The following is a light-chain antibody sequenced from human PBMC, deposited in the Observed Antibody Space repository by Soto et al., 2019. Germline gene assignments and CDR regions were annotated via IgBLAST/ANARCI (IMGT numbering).Light chain of an antibody. CDR3: SSYKFSTTLRV. J-gene: IGLJ3*02. Sequence: QSALTQPASVSGSPGQSITLSCAGTTNDIGSYNYVSWFQQHPCEAPKLIIFEVTHRPSGISTRFSGSKSGNTASLTISDLQAEDEALYYCSSYKFSTTLRVFGGGTKLTVL. CDR2: EVT. CDR1: TNDIGSYNY. V-gene: IGLV2-14*01.